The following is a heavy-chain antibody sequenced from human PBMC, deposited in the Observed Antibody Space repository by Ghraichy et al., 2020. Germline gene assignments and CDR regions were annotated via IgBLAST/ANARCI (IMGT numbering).Heavy chain of an antibody. CDR1: GGSISSYY. D-gene: IGHD6-6*01. V-gene: IGHV4-59*01. J-gene: IGHJ6*02. CDR3: ARSRWDSSSDWYGMDV. CDR2: IYYSGST. Sequence: SETLSLTCTVSGGSISSYYWSWIRQPPGKGLEWIGYIYYSGSTNYNPSLKSRVTISVDTSKNQFSLKLSSVTAADTAVYYCARSRWDSSSDWYGMDVWGQGTTVTVSS.